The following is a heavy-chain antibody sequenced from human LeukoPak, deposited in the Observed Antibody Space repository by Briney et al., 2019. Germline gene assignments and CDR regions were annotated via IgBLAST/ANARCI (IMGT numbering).Heavy chain of an antibody. CDR3: ARGRLLWFGEPKKNWFDP. Sequence: SETLSLTCAVYGGSFSGYYWSWIRQPPGKGLEWIGEINHSGSTNYNPSLKSRVTISVDTSKNQFSLKLSSVTAADTAVYYCARGRLLWFGEPKKNWFDPRGQGTLVTVSS. CDR2: INHSGST. CDR1: GGSFSGYY. V-gene: IGHV4-34*01. J-gene: IGHJ5*02. D-gene: IGHD3-10*01.